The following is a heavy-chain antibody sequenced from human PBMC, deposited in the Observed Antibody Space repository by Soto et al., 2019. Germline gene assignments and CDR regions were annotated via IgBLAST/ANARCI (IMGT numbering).Heavy chain of an antibody. CDR3: AKVSSSWYAGFFDL. D-gene: IGHD6-13*01. V-gene: IGHV3-23*01. CDR2: LSDSGGSI. Sequence: GLSTKISSTASGESFNRYAMAGVRQKPGKGLEWVSGLSDSGGSIYYADSVKGRFTISRDNSMNTLYLQMNTLRAEDTAIYYCAKVSSSWYAGFFDLWGQGTLVTVS. CDR1: GESFNRYA. J-gene: IGHJ4*02.